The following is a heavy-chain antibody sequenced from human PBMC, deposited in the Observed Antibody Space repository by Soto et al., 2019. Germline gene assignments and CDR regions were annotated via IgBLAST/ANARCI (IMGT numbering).Heavy chain of an antibody. CDR2: IYWDDDK. CDR1: GFSLSTSGVG. D-gene: IGHD3-9*01. Sequence: SGPTLVNPTQTLTLTCTFSGFSLSTSGVGVGWIRQPPGKALEWLALIYWDDDKRYSPSLKSRLTITKDTSKNQVVLTMTNMDPVDTATYYCAHRPRGADWLSDNWFDPWGQGTLVTAPQ. J-gene: IGHJ5*02. CDR3: AHRPRGADWLSDNWFDP. V-gene: IGHV2-5*02.